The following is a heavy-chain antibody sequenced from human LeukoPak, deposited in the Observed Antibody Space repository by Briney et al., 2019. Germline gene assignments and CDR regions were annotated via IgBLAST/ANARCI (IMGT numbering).Heavy chain of an antibody. CDR1: GGSISSYY. J-gene: IGHJ4*02. Sequence: SETLSLTCTVSGGSISSYYWSWIRQPPGKGLEWIGYIYYSGSTNYNPSLKSRVTISVDTSKNQFSLKVHSVTAADTAVYYCARLPLGAFGEVLNFDYWGPGILVTVSS. CDR3: ARLPLGAFGEVLNFDY. CDR2: IYYSGST. V-gene: IGHV4-59*12. D-gene: IGHD3-3*01.